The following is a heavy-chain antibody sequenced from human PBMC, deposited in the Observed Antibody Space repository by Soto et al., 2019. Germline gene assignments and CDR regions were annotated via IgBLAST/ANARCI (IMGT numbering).Heavy chain of an antibody. CDR3: ARTYDSNGYANEFDS. V-gene: IGHV4-59*12. Sequence: SETLSLTCRVSGRSITSYYWSWVRPPPGKGLEWIGYIYDNGITSQNPSLKSRVTMSADTSQNQFSLKLTSVTGADTAVYYCARTYDSNGYANEFDSWGQGILVTVSS. D-gene: IGHD3-22*01. CDR1: GRSITSYY. J-gene: IGHJ4*02. CDR2: IYDNGIT.